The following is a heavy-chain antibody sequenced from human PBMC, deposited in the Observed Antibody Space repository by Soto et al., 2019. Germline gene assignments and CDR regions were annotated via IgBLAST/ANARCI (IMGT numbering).Heavy chain of an antibody. CDR1: GSTFSSYT. CDR2: IIPILGIA. CDR3: ARGVCPSAGGSCRPLVY. V-gene: IGHV1-69*02. D-gene: IGHD2-15*01. J-gene: IGHJ4*02. Sequence: GASVKVSCKASGSTFSSYTISWVRQAPGQGLEWMGRIIPILGIANYAQKFQGRVTITADKSTSTAYMELSSMRSEDTAVYYCARGVCPSAGGSCRPLVYWGQGTLVTVSS.